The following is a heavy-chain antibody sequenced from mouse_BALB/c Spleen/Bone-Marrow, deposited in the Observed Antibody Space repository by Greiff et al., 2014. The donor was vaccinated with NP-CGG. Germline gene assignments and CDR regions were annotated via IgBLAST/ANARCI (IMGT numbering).Heavy chain of an antibody. CDR1: GFTFTSYA. Sequence: VQLKESGGGLVKPGGSLKLSCTASGFTFTSYAMSWVRQTPEKRLEWVATISSAGIHTYYVDTVKGRFTISRDNGKNTLFLHMSSLRSEDTAMYYCARQDRVYYFDYWGQGTTLTVSS. V-gene: IGHV5-9-3*01. CDR2: ISSAGIHT. CDR3: ARQDRVYYFDY. J-gene: IGHJ2*01.